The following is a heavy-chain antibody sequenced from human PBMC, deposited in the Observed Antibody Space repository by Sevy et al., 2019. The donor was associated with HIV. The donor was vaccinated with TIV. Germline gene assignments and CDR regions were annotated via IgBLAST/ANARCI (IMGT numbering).Heavy chain of an antibody. V-gene: IGHV5-51*01. Sequence: GESLKISCKASGYSFTTSWIGWVRQMPGKGLEWMGIIFPADSDTRYSRSCQGQVTISADNSFSTVYLQWSSLKASDTAMYYCARARGIPHFYYGMDLWGQGTTVTVSS. D-gene: IGHD1-26*01. CDR3: ARARGIPHFYYGMDL. J-gene: IGHJ6*02. CDR2: IFPADSDT. CDR1: GYSFTTSW.